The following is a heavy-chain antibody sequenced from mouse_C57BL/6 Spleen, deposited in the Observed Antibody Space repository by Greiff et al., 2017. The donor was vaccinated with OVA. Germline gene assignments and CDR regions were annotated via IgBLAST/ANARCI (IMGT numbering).Heavy chain of an antibody. CDR3: AKHEAGTIAY. CDR1: SLTSYG. J-gene: IGHJ3*01. CDR2: IWGGGST. D-gene: IGHD4-1*01. Sequence: QVQLKESGPGLVAPSQSLSIISLTSYGVDWVRQPPGKGLEWLGVIWGGGSTNYNSALMSRLSISKDNSKSQVFLKMNSLQTDDTAMYYCAKHEAGTIAYWGQGTLVTVSA. V-gene: IGHV2-9*01.